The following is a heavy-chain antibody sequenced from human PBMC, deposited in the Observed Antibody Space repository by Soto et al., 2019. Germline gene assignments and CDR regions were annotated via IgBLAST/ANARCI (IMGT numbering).Heavy chain of an antibody. V-gene: IGHV4-59*01. J-gene: IGHJ4*02. D-gene: IGHD4-17*01. Sequence: QVQLQESGPGLVKPSETLSLTCTVSGGSISSYYWSWIRQPPGKGLEWIGYIYYSGSTNYNPSLXXXXXXXXXXXXXXXXXXXXXXXXXXXXXXXXXXXXGDYLDYWGQGTLVTVSS. CDR1: GGSISSYY. CDR3: XXXXGDYLDY. CDR2: IYYSGST.